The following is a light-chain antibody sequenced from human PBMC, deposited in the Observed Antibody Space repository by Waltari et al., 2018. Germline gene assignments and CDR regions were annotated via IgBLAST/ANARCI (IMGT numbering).Light chain of an antibody. CDR3: LQHSNYPFT. Sequence: DIQMTQSPSSLSASIGDRVTITCRASQDIRDDLGWYQQKPGEAPRRLIYGASTLQTGVPSRFSGSGSVTDFTLTITSLQPEDFATYYCLQHSNYPFTFGPGTTVDVK. CDR1: QDIRDD. CDR2: GAS. V-gene: IGKV1-17*01. J-gene: IGKJ3*01.